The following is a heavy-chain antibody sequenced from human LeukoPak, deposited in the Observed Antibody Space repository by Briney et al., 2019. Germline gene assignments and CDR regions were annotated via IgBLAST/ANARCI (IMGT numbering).Heavy chain of an antibody. CDR3: ARDSGWEQGYDAFDI. D-gene: IGHD1-26*01. CDR2: IYYSGST. CDR1: GGSISNKY. V-gene: IGHV4-59*01. Sequence: SETLSLTCTVSGGSISNKYWSWIRQPPGKGLEWIGYIYYSGSTNYNPSLKSRVTILVDTSKNQVSLKLSSVTAADTAVYFCARDSGWEQGYDAFDIWGQGTMVTASS. J-gene: IGHJ3*02.